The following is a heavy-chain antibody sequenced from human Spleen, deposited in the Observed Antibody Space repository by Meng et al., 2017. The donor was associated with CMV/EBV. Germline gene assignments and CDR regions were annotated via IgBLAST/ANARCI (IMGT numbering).Heavy chain of an antibody. CDR2: INPNSGGT. J-gene: IGHJ4*02. CDR3: ARGLEWLALYFDY. Sequence: QVQLVQSGAEVKKPGASVKVSCKASGYTFTGYYMHWVRQAPGQGLEWMGRINPNSGGTNYAQKFQGRVTMTRDTSISTAYMELNRLRSDDTAMYYCARGLEWLALYFDYWGQGTLVTVSS. CDR1: GYTFTGYY. V-gene: IGHV1-2*06. D-gene: IGHD6-19*01.